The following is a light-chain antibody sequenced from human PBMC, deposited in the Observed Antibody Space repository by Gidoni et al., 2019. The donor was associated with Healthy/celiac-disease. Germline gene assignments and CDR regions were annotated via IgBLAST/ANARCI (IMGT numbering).Light chain of an antibody. CDR1: QSVSSN. V-gene: IGKV3-15*01. CDR3: QQYKNWPPWT. CDR2: GAS. Sequence: EIVMTQSPATLAVSPGQRATLSCTASQSVSSNLAWYQQKPGQAPRLLIYGASTRATGIPARFSCSGSGTEFTLTISSLQSEDFAVYYCQQYKNWPPWTFGQGTKVEIK. J-gene: IGKJ1*01.